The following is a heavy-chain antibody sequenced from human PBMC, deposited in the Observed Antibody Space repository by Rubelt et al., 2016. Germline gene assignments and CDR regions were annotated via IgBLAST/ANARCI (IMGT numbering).Heavy chain of an antibody. J-gene: IGHJ5*02. CDR1: GYTFTSYG. Sequence: QVQLVQSGAEVKKPGASVKVSCKASGYTFTSYGISWVRQAPGQGLDWMGWISAYNGNTNNAQKLQGRVTMTTDTSTSTAYRELRSLRSDDTAVYYCASMYSSSWYRGWFDPWGQGTLVTVSS. CDR2: ISAYNGNT. V-gene: IGHV1-18*01. D-gene: IGHD6-13*01. CDR3: ASMYSSSWYRGWFDP.